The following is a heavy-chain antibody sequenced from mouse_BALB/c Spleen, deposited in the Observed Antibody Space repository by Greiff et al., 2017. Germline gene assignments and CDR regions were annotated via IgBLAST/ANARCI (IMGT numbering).Heavy chain of an antibody. CDR2: INSNGGST. J-gene: IGHJ4*01. Sequence: EVKVVESGGGLVKLGGSLKLSCAASGFTFSSYYMSWVRQTPEKRLELVAAINSNGGSTYYPDTVKGRFTISRDNAKNTLYLQMSSLKSEDTALYYCARHYGNYYAMDYWGQGTSVTVSS. D-gene: IGHD2-1*01. CDR1: GFTFSSYY. V-gene: IGHV5-6-2*01. CDR3: ARHYGNYYAMDY.